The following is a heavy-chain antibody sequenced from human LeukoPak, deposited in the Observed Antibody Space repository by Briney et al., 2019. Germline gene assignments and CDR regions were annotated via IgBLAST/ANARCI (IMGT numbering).Heavy chain of an antibody. CDR3: ARDHGYYYDSSGPYLP. V-gene: IGHV1-69*04. CDR2: IIPILGIA. D-gene: IGHD3-22*01. CDR1: GGTFSSYA. Sequence: GASVKVSCKASGGTFSSYAISWVRQAPGQGLEWMGRIIPILGIANYAQKFQGRVTITADKSTSTAYMELSSLRSEDTAVYYCARDHGYYYDSSGPYLPWGQGTLVTVSS. J-gene: IGHJ5*02.